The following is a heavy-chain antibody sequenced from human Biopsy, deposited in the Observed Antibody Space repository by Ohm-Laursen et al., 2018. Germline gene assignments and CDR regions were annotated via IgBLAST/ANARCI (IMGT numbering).Heavy chain of an antibody. CDR3: AKAPCTQFGSGACHDPFDK. CDR1: GFTFRSYA. V-gene: IGHV3-23*01. J-gene: IGHJ3*02. Sequence: SLRLSCSASGFTFRSYAMSWVRQAPGKGLEWVSGIGGSGGSTYYADSVRGRFTISRDNSESTLYLQMNSLRADDTAGYHCAKAPCTQFGSGACHDPFDKWGQGTTVTVSS. D-gene: IGHD3-10*01. CDR2: IGGSGGST.